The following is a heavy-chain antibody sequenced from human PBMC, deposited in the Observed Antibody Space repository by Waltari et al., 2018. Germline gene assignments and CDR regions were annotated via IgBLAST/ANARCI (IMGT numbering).Heavy chain of an antibody. J-gene: IGHJ4*02. CDR2: IKQDGIET. D-gene: IGHD3-3*01. V-gene: IGHV3-7*01. CDR1: GFTFSSYW. Sequence: EVQLEESGGGLVQPGGSLRLSCAASGFTFSSYWMTWVRQAPGKGLEWVANIKQDGIETYYADSLKGRFTISRDNAKNSLYLQMNSLRAEDTALYYCARDHVFRGDFWSGYYDSWGQGTLVTVSS. CDR3: ARDHVFRGDFWSGYYDS.